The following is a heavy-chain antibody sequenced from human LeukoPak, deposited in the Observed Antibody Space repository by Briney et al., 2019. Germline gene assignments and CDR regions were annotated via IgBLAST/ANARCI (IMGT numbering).Heavy chain of an antibody. Sequence: SETLSLTCTVSGGSISSSSYYWGWIRQPPGKGLEWLGEIFHSGATNYSPSLKSRATISVDKSKNQFSLKLTSVTAADTAVYYCATLGSSPTYFYVGMDVWGQGTAVTVSS. V-gene: IGHV4-39*07. CDR1: GGSISSSSYY. D-gene: IGHD6-13*01. CDR2: IFHSGAT. J-gene: IGHJ6*02. CDR3: ATLGSSPTYFYVGMDV.